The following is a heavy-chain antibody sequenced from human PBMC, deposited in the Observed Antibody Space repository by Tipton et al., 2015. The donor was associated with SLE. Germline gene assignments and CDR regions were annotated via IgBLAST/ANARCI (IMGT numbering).Heavy chain of an antibody. Sequence: GSLRLSCAASGFTVSSNYMSWVRQAPGKGLEWVSVIYSGGSTYYADSVKGRFTISRDNSKNTLYLQMNSLRAEDTAVYYCARYSSGWSAFDIWGQGTTVTVSS. CDR3: ARYSSGWSAFDI. CDR1: GFTVSSNY. CDR2: IYSGGST. J-gene: IGHJ3*02. V-gene: IGHV3-66*02. D-gene: IGHD3-22*01.